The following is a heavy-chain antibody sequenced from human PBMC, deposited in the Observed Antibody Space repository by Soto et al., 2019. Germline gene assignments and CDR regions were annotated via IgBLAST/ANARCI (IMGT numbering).Heavy chain of an antibody. CDR1: GFTFDDFG. D-gene: IGHD3-10*01. CDR2: INWNGGST. V-gene: IGHV3-20*04. Sequence: EVQLVESGGGLVRPGGSLRLTCAASGFTFDDFGMTWVRQVPGMGLEWVSGINWNGGSTGYADSVKGRFTISRDNAKNSLYLEMNSLRTEDTALYYCAREFGEYSLLNYWGQGTLVTVSS. J-gene: IGHJ4*02. CDR3: AREFGEYSLLNY.